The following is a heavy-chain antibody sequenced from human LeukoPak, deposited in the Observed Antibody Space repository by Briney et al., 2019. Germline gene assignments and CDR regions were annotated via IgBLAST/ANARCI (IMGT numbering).Heavy chain of an antibody. Sequence: SETLSLTCTVSGYSISSGYYWSWIRQPPGKGLEWIGSIYYSGSTYYNPSLKSRVTISVDTSKNQFSLKLSSVTAADTAVYYCAREFVVVTAIPYTPGHNWFDPWGQGTLVTVSS. CDR1: GYSISSGYY. V-gene: IGHV4-38-2*02. J-gene: IGHJ5*02. D-gene: IGHD2-21*02. CDR3: AREFVVVTAIPYTPGHNWFDP. CDR2: IYYSGST.